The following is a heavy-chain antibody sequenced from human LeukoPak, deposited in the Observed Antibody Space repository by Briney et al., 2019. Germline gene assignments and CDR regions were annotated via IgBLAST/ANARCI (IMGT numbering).Heavy chain of an antibody. J-gene: IGHJ4*02. CDR1: GFTFSSYN. V-gene: IGHV3-21*01. CDR2: ITSDSRYI. D-gene: IGHD5-24*01. Sequence: GGSLRLSCAASGFTFSSYNMNWVRQAPGKGLEWVSSITSDSRYIYYADSVKGRFTISRDNAKNSLYLQMNSLRAEDTAVYYCARVEIGPPDYWGQGTLVTVSS. CDR3: ARVEIGPPDY.